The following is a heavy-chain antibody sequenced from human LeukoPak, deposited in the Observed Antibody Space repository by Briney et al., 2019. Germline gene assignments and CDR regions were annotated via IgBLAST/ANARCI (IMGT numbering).Heavy chain of an antibody. CDR3: ARAAVIVGASYFDY. J-gene: IGHJ4*02. D-gene: IGHD1-26*01. V-gene: IGHV3-30-3*01. CDR1: GFTFSSYA. Sequence: GRSLRLSCAASGFTFSSYAMHWVRQDPGKGLEWVAVISYDGSNKYYADSVKGRFTISRDNSKNTLYLQMNSLRAEDTAVYYCARAAVIVGASYFDYWGQGTLVTVSS. CDR2: ISYDGSNK.